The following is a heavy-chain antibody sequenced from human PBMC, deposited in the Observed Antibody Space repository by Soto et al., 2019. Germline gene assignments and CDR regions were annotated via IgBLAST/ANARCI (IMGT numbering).Heavy chain of an antibody. Sequence: PSETLSLTCAVYGGSFSGYYWSGIRQPPGKGLEWIGEINHSGSTNYNPSLKSRVTISVDTSKNQFSLKLSSVTAADTAVYYCARPRSSIAAGGAFDIWGQGTTVTVS. CDR2: INHSGST. D-gene: IGHD6-6*01. J-gene: IGHJ3*02. CDR3: ARPRSSIAAGGAFDI. V-gene: IGHV4-34*01. CDR1: GGSFSGYY.